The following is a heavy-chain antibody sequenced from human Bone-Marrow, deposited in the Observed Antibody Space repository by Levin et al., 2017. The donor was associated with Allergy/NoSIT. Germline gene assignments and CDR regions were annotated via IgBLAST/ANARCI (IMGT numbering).Heavy chain of an antibody. Sequence: PGGSLRLSCVASGFTFTMYWMTWVRQAPGKGLEWVANIKRDGGEKYYVDSVRGRFTISRDNAKNSLYLQMSSLRAEDTAVYYCARHCLTTIFGVGRRVAPCYYGMDVWGQGTAVTVSS. V-gene: IGHV3-7*01. CDR3: ARHCLTTIFGVGRRVAPCYYGMDV. CDR1: GFTFTMYW. J-gene: IGHJ6*02. D-gene: IGHD3-3*01. CDR2: IKRDGGEK.